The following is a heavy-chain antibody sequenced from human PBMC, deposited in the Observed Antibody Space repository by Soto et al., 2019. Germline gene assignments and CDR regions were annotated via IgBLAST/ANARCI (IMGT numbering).Heavy chain of an antibody. CDR3: AHSILAIAVVVPAARANYYYYGMDV. V-gene: IGHV3-23*01. D-gene: IGHD2-2*01. J-gene: IGHJ6*02. Sequence: PGGALRLSCAASGVTLSSYAMSWVRQAPGKGLEWVSAIIGRVGSTYYADSVNVRFTISKDNSKNTPYLQMNMLGAKESAEDYCAHSILAIAVVVPAARANYYYYGMDVWGQGTTVTVSS. CDR1: GVTLSSYA. CDR2: IIGRVGST.